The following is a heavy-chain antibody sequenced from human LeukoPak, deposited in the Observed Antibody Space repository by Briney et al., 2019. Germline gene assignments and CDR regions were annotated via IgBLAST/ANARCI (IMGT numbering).Heavy chain of an antibody. CDR1: GYSFTSYW. D-gene: IGHD6-13*01. CDR3: ASNGEGGDSRVVVY. Sequence: GAFLKICSKGSGYSFTSYWIGWGRQKPGKGLELMGIIYPGDSDTKYSPSFQGQVTTSADKSISTAYLQWSSLKASDTAMYYCASNGEGGDSRVVVYWGQGTLVTVSS. CDR2: IYPGDSDT. J-gene: IGHJ4*02. V-gene: IGHV5-51*01.